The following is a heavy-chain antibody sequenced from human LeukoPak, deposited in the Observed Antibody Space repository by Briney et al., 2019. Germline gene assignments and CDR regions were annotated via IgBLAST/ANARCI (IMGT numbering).Heavy chain of an antibody. Sequence: PSETLSLTCTVSGGSISPYYWNWIRQSPGKGLEWIGYIYYNGRTDYNPSLKSRLIISLDTSKNQFSLQVSSVTAADTALYYCARRGTASTGVFDIWGQGTMVTVSS. CDR2: IYYNGRT. V-gene: IGHV4-59*01. D-gene: IGHD2-8*02. CDR3: ARRGTASTGVFDI. J-gene: IGHJ3*02. CDR1: GGSISPYY.